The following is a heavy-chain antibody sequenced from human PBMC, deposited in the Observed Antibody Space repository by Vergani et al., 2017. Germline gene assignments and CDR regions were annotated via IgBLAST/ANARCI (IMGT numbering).Heavy chain of an antibody. CDR3: ATTVYSSSWYDSAFYC. CDR2: IIPILGIA. Sequence: QVQLVQSGAEVKKPGSSVKVSCKASGGTSSSYTISWVRQAPGQGLEWMGRIIPILGIANYAQKFQGRVTITADKSTSTAYMELSSLRSEDTAVYYCATTVYSSSWYDSAFYCWGQGTMITVSS. D-gene: IGHD6-13*01. CDR1: GGTSSSYT. V-gene: IGHV1-69*02. J-gene: IGHJ3*01.